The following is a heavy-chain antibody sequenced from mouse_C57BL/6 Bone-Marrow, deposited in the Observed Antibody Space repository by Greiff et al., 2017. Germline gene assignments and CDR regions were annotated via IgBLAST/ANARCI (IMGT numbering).Heavy chain of an antibody. D-gene: IGHD2-3*01. CDR2: ILPGSGST. V-gene: IGHV1-9*01. CDR1: GYTFTGYW. CDR3: ARGASSDDGRYAMDY. J-gene: IGHJ4*01. Sequence: QVQLQQSGAELMKPGASVKLSCKATGYTFTGYWIAWVKQRPGHGLEWIGEILPGSGSTHYNEKFKGKATFTADPSANPAYMQLSSLPTEDSAIFYCARGASSDDGRYAMDYWGQGTSGTVSS.